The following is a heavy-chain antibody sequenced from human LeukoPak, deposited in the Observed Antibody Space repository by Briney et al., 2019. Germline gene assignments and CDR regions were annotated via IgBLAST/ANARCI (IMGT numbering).Heavy chain of an antibody. CDR2: IIPIFGTA. V-gene: IGHV1-69*05. CDR3: ARAHQWELRIGYYYMDV. Sequence: SVKVSCKASGGTFSSYAISWVRQAPGQGLEWMGGIIPIFGTANYAQKFQGRVTITTDESTSTAYMELSSLRSEDTAVYYCARAHQWELRIGYYYMDVWGKGTPVTVSS. J-gene: IGHJ6*03. CDR1: GGTFSSYA. D-gene: IGHD1-26*01.